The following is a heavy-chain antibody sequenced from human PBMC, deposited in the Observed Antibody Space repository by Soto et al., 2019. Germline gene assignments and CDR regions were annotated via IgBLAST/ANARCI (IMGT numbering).Heavy chain of an antibody. V-gene: IGHV3-9*01. CDR2: ISWNSGSI. Sequence: EVQLVESGGGLVQPGRSLRLSCAASGFTFDDYAMHWVRQAPGKGLEWVSGISWNSGSIGYADSVKGRFTISRDNAKNSLYLQMNSLRAEDTASYYCAKDIAPDEQWLVRKRYFDLWGRGTLVTVSS. D-gene: IGHD6-19*01. J-gene: IGHJ2*01. CDR1: GFTFDDYA. CDR3: AKDIAPDEQWLVRKRYFDL.